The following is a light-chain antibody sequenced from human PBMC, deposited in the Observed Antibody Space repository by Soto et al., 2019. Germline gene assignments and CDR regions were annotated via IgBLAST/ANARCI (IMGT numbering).Light chain of an antibody. CDR1: SSDVGGYNY. Sequence: QSVLTRPASLSGSPGQSITISCTGTSSDVGGYNYVSWYQHHPGKAPKLMIYDVSNRPSGVSNRFSGSKSGNTASLTISGLQPEEEADYYCSSYTTSNTRQIVFGTGTKVTVL. J-gene: IGLJ1*01. CDR3: SSYTTSNTRQIV. CDR2: DVS. V-gene: IGLV2-14*03.